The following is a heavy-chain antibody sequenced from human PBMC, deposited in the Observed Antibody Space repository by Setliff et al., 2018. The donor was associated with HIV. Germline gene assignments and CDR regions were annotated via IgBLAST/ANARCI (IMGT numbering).Heavy chain of an antibody. J-gene: IGHJ4*02. D-gene: IGHD4-17*01. CDR3: ARHTDYGDYASDY. Sequence: SETLSLTCTVSGGSISSSSYYWGWIRQPPGKGLEWIGSIYYSGSTYYNPSLKSRVTISVDTSKNQFSLKLSSVTAADTAVYYCARHTDYGDYASDYWGQGTLVTVSS. CDR2: IYYSGST. CDR1: GGSISSSSYY. V-gene: IGHV4-39*01.